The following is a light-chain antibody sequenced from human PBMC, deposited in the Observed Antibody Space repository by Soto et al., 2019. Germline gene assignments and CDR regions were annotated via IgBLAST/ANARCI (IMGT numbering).Light chain of an antibody. J-gene: IGKJ5*01. CDR2: KAS. CDR1: QSITSW. CDR3: QRYNSDAIT. V-gene: IGKV1-5*03. Sequence: DIQMTQSPSTLSASLGDRVTITSRASQSITSWLAWYQQKPRQAPKVLIYKASSLESGVPSRFSDNGAGTEFTLVISSLQPDDFATYSCQRYNSDAITFGQATRPEIK.